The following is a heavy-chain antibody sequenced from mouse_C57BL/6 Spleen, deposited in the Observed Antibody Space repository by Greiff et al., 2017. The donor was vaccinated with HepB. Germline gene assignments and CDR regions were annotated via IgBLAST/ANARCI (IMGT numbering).Heavy chain of an antibody. CDR3: ARSPITTVVASEAMDY. J-gene: IGHJ4*01. CDR1: GYTFTSYW. CDR2: IDPNSGGT. Sequence: QVQLQQPGAELVKPGASVKLSCKASGYTFTSYWMHWVKQRPGRGLEWIGRIDPNSGGTKYNEKFKSKATLTVDKPSSTAYMQLSSLTSEDSAVYYCARSPITTVVASEAMDYWGQGTSVTGSS. V-gene: IGHV1-72*01. D-gene: IGHD1-1*01.